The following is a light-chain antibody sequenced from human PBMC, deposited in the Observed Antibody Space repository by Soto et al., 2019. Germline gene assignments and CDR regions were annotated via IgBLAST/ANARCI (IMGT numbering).Light chain of an antibody. J-gene: IGKJ2*01. CDR1: PGISSW. CDR3: QQANIFPHT. V-gene: IGKV1-12*01. CDR2: AAS. Sequence: DIQMTQSPSSVSASVGDRVTITCRASPGISSWLAWYQQKPGKAPKLLIYAASSLQSGIPPRFSGSGSGTDFTLNITSLQPEDFATYYCQQANIFPHTFGQGTKLEIK.